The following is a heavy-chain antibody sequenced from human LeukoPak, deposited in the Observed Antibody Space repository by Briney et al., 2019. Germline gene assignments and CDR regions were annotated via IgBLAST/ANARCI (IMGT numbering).Heavy chain of an antibody. J-gene: IGHJ4*02. CDR1: GFTFSSHW. CDR2: IRPDGGEE. Sequence: GGSLRLSCAAPGFTFSSHWMSWVRQAPGKGLEWVASIRPDGGEEYYMDSVKGRFTISRDNAKNSLYLQMNSLRAEDTAVYYCARLLGTVTTYDYWGQGTLVTVSS. D-gene: IGHD1-7*01. V-gene: IGHV3-7*01. CDR3: ARLLGTVTTYDY.